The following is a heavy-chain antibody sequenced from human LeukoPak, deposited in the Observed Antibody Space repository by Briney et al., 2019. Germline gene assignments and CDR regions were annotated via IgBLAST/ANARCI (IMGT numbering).Heavy chain of an antibody. CDR3: AREGSYCVGGDCYSFDF. J-gene: IGHJ4*02. D-gene: IGHD2-15*01. Sequence: SGVTETFQASRYTLLSKYFQRLRQAPALAPECIGWKHPGNGNTRYAEKFQGRVTMTRDTGINTAYMDLSSLRSDDTAVYYCAREGSYCVGGDCYSFDFWGQGTQITVSS. CDR2: KHPGNGNT. CDR1: RYTLLSKY. V-gene: IGHV1/OR15-4*01.